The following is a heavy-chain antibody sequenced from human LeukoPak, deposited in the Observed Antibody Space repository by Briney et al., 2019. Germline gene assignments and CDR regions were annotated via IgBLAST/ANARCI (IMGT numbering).Heavy chain of an antibody. Sequence: PGGSLRLSCAASGFTFDAYAMHWVRQAPGKGLEWVSGISWNSSSIGYADSVKGRFTISRDNAKNSLYLQMNSLRAEDTALYYCAKDIRRFGVNYGMDVWGQGTTVTVSS. CDR2: ISWNSSSI. CDR3: AKDIRRFGVNYGMDV. J-gene: IGHJ6*02. D-gene: IGHD3-10*01. V-gene: IGHV3-9*01. CDR1: GFTFDAYA.